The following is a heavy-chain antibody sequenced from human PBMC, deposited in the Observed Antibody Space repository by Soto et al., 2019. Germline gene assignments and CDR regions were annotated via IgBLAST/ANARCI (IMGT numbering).Heavy chain of an antibody. CDR1: GGSISSGGYS. Sequence: PSETLSLTCAVSGGSISSGGYSWSWIRQPPGKGLEWIGYIYHSGSTYYNPSLKSRVTISVDRSKNQFSLKLSSVTAADTAVYYCARDQGTTGLGYFDYWGQGTLVTVSS. J-gene: IGHJ4*02. D-gene: IGHD4-17*01. V-gene: IGHV4-30-2*01. CDR2: IYHSGST. CDR3: ARDQGTTGLGYFDY.